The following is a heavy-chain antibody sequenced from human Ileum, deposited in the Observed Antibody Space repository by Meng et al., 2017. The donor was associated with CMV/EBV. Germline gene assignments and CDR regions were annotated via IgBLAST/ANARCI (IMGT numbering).Heavy chain of an antibody. V-gene: IGHV4-34*01. Sequence: QVQLQQGGAGLLKPSATLSLTCAVYGGSFSDYYWIWIRQSPGKGLEWIGEVHHSGITNYNPSLKSRVTISVDTSKNQFFLKLTSVTAADTGLYYRATNSEDYWGQGTLVTVSS. CDR2: VHHSGIT. CDR1: GGSFSDYY. CDR3: ATNSEDY. J-gene: IGHJ4*02. D-gene: IGHD4-23*01.